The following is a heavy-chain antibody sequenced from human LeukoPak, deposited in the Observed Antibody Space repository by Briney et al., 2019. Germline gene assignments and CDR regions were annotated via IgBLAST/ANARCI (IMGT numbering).Heavy chain of an antibody. Sequence: SETLSLTCTVSGVSISSYYWSWLRQPPGKGLEWIGYIYTSGSTNYNPSLKSRVTISVDTSKNQFSLKLSSVTAADTAVYYCASHSSSSSLFDYWGQGTLVTVSS. CDR2: IYTSGST. J-gene: IGHJ4*02. V-gene: IGHV4-4*09. CDR3: ASHSSSSSLFDY. D-gene: IGHD6-6*01. CDR1: GVSISSYY.